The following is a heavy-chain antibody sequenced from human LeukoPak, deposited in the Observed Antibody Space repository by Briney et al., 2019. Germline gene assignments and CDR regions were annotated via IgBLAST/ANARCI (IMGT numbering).Heavy chain of an antibody. CDR1: GFTFDDYA. CDR3: ARDGVRTYGSGSDN. D-gene: IGHD3-10*01. Sequence: GRSLRLSCAASGFTFDDYAMHWVRQAPGKGLEWVSGISWNSGSIGYADSVKGRFTISRDNAKNSLYLQMNSLRAEDTALYYCARDGVRTYGSGSDNWGQGTLVTVSS. CDR2: ISWNSGSI. V-gene: IGHV3-9*01. J-gene: IGHJ4*02.